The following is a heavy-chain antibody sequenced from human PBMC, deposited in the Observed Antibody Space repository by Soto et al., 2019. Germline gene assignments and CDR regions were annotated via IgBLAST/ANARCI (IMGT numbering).Heavy chain of an antibody. Sequence: QLQLQESGPGLVKPSETLSLTCTVSGDSITSHNYYWDWIRQPPGKGLEWVATISDSGSTYYNPSLKSRVTISVDTSKNHFSLNLRSVTAADTAVYYCANKRVLLSNFQHWGQGTLVTVSS. V-gene: IGHV4-39*02. CDR2: ISDSGST. CDR3: ANKRVLLSNFQH. D-gene: IGHD3-10*01. J-gene: IGHJ1*01. CDR1: GDSITSHNYY.